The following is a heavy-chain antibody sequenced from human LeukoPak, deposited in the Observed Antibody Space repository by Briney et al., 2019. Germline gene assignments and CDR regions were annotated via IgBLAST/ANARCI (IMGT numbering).Heavy chain of an antibody. D-gene: IGHD3-10*01. Sequence: SETLSLTCTVSGGSISSGSYYWSWIRQPAGKGLEWIGRIYTSGSTNYNPSLKSRVTMSVDTSKNQFSLKLSSVTAADTAVYYCARDEIEMVRGVIKPLDAFDIWGQGTMVTVSS. J-gene: IGHJ3*02. CDR3: ARDEIEMVRGVIKPLDAFDI. CDR2: IYTSGST. CDR1: GGSISSGSYY. V-gene: IGHV4-61*02.